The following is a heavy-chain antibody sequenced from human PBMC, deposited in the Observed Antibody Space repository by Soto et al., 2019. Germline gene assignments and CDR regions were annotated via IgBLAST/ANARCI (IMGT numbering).Heavy chain of an antibody. J-gene: IGHJ4*02. CDR2: INPNSGGT. CDR1: GYTFTGYY. CDR3: ARGHREWLPRSPFDY. Sequence: ASVKVSCKASGYTFTGYYMHWVRQAPGQGLEWMGWINPNSGGTNYAQKFQGRVTMTRDTSISTAYVELSRLRSDDTAVYYCARGHREWLPRSPFDYWGQGTLVTVSS. V-gene: IGHV1-2*02. D-gene: IGHD6-19*01.